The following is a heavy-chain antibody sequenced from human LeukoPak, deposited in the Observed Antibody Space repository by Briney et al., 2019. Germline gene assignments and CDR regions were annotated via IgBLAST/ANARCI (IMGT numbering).Heavy chain of an antibody. Sequence: GASVKVSCKASGYSFTSNYIHWVRQAPGQGLEWMGMIYPRDGSTSYAQKFQGRVTVTRDTSTSPVHMELSGLRSEDTAVYYCARDQEAFAYWGQGTLVTVSS. J-gene: IGHJ4*02. CDR3: ARDQEAFAY. V-gene: IGHV1-46*01. CDR1: GYSFTSNY. CDR2: IYPRDGST.